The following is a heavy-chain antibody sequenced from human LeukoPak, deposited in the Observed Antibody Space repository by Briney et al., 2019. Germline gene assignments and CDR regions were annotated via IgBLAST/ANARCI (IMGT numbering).Heavy chain of an antibody. V-gene: IGHV3-33*01. CDR3: AREGDSRWGELSP. CDR1: GFTFSTYA. CDR2: IWYDGSEQ. Sequence: GGSLRLSCAASGFTFSTYAIHWVRQAPGKGLEWVAVIWYDGSEQYYADSVKGRFIISRDNSKSTSDLQMNSLRAEDTAVYYCAREGDSRWGELSPWGQGTLVTVSS. D-gene: IGHD3-16*02. J-gene: IGHJ1*01.